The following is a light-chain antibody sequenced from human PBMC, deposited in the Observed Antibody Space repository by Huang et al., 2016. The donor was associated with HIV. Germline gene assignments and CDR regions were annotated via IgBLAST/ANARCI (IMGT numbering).Light chain of an antibody. CDR3: QQYYSASIT. Sequence: DIVMTQSPDSLTVSLGEMASINCTSSQPLLSTANNKSYLAWYQQKPRQPPKALIYWASNRESGVPGRFSGSGSGTDFTLTISSLQAEDVALYYCQQYYSASITFGQGTRVEI. CDR2: WAS. V-gene: IGKV4-1*01. J-gene: IGKJ5*01. CDR1: QPLLSTANNKSY.